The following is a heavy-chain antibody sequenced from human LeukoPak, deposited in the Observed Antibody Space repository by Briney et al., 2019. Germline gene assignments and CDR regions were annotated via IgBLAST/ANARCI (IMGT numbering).Heavy chain of an antibody. CDR2: MNPNSGNT. Sequence: ASVKVSCKASGYTFTSYDINWVRQATGQGLEWMGWMNPNSGNTGYAQKFQGRVTMTRNTSISTAYMELSSLRSEDTAVYYCAKDDYYDSSGSYVVYYYGLDVWGQGTTVTVSS. J-gene: IGHJ6*02. CDR1: GYTFTSYD. CDR3: AKDDYYDSSGSYVVYYYGLDV. V-gene: IGHV1-8*01. D-gene: IGHD3-22*01.